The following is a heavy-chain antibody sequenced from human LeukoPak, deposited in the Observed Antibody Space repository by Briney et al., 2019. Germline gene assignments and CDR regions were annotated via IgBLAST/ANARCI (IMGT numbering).Heavy chain of an antibody. V-gene: IGHV3-20*04. J-gene: IGHJ3*02. CDR3: ARAPHAFDI. CDR2: ITWNGDTT. Sequence: PGGSLRLSCVASGFTFDDYGMNWVRHAPGKGLEGVSAITWNGDTTYYADSVRGRFTISRDNAKNSLYLQMNSLRAEDTALYFCARAPHAFDIWGQGTMVTVSS. CDR1: GFTFDDYG.